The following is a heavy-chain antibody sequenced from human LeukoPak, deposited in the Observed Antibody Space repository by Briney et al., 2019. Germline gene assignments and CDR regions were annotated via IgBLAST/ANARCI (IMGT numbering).Heavy chain of an antibody. CDR3: ARGEPDYYTFWSGKGYYFDY. V-gene: IGHV1-69*01. J-gene: IGHJ4*02. CDR1: GGTFSNYA. CDR2: IIPIFGTA. Sequence: SVKVSCKASGGTFSNYAISWVRQAPGQGLEWMGGIIPIFGTANYAQKFQGRVTITADESTSTAYMELSSLRSEDTAVYYCARGEPDYYTFWSGKGYYFDYWGQGTLVTVSS. D-gene: IGHD3-3*01.